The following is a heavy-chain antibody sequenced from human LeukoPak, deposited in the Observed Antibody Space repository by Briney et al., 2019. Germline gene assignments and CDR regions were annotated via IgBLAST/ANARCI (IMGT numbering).Heavy chain of an antibody. CDR2: INWNGGST. J-gene: IGHJ5*02. V-gene: IGHV3-20*01. CDR3: ARDIAAAGTSNWFDP. CDR1: GFTFDDYG. D-gene: IGHD6-13*01. Sequence: GGSLRLSCAASGFTFDDYGMSWVRQAPGKGLEWVSGINWNGGSTGYADSVKGRFTISRDNAKNSLYLQMNSLRAEDTALYHCARDIAAAGTSNWFDPWGQGTLSPSPQ.